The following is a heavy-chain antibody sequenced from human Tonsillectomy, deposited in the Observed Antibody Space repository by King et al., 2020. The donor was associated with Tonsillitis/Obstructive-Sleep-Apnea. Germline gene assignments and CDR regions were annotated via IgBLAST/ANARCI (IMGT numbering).Heavy chain of an antibody. D-gene: IGHD6-19*01. J-gene: IGHJ5*02. CDR3: ALEDSSGWYSWFDP. Sequence: VQLVESGAEVKKPGASVKVSCKASGYTFTGYYMHWVRQAPGQGLVWMGRINPNSGGTNYAQKFQGRVTMTRDTSISTAYMELSRLRSDDTAVYYCALEDSSGWYSWFDPWGQGTLVTVSS. CDR1: GYTFTGYY. V-gene: IGHV1-2*06. CDR2: INPNSGGT.